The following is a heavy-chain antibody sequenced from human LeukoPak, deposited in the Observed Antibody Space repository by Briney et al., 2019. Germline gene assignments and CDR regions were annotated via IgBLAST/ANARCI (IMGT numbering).Heavy chain of an antibody. Sequence: PGGSLRLSCAASGFTFSSYGMHWVRQAPGKGLEWVAVISYDGSNKYYADSVKGRFTISRDNSKNTLYLQTNSLRAEDTAVYYCAKDGRSGWFPIDYWGQGTLVTVSS. CDR2: ISYDGSNK. V-gene: IGHV3-30*18. CDR1: GFTFSSYG. CDR3: AKDGRSGWFPIDY. D-gene: IGHD6-19*01. J-gene: IGHJ4*02.